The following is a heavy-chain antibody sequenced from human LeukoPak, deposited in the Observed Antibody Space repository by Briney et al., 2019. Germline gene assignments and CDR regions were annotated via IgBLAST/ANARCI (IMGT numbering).Heavy chain of an antibody. Sequence: PGGSLRLSCVGSGFTFSTYNMNWFRQAPGKGLEWVSYINKAGDSIYYAHSVKGCFTISRDNAKNSLYLQMSSLRVEDTAVYYCELDSYDSSPSHIWFDPWGQGTLVTVSS. D-gene: IGHD3-22*01. CDR1: GFTFSTYN. CDR3: ELDSYDSSPSHIWFDP. CDR2: INKAGDSI. V-gene: IGHV3-48*03. J-gene: IGHJ5*02.